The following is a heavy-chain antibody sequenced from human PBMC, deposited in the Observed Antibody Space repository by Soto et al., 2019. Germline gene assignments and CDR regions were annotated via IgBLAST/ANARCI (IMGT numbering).Heavy chain of an antibody. V-gene: IGHV4-38-2*01. Sequence: SETLSLTCAVSGYSISSGYYWGWIRQPPGKGLEWIGSIYHSGSTYYNPSLKSRVTISVDTAKNQFSMKLSSVTAADTAVYYCPTLELNRFDPWGQRPLVTVSS. CDR2: IYHSGST. CDR1: GYSISSGYY. D-gene: IGHD1-26*01. CDR3: PTLELNRFDP. J-gene: IGHJ5*02.